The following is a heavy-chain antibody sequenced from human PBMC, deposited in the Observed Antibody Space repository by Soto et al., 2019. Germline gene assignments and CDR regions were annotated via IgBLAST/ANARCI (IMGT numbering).Heavy chain of an antibody. CDR3: GRGGFNSPNGMDV. J-gene: IGHJ6*02. Sequence: EVHLAESGGGLVQTGGTLRLSCAASGFTFSPYWMHWVRKAPGKGLLWVSRIHPDGRSTNYSDSVKSRFTISRDNAKNTLYRQMNRLRAEDTAVYYCGRGGFNSPNGMDVLGQGTTVIVSS. CDR2: IHPDGRST. D-gene: IGHD5-12*01. V-gene: IGHV3-74*01. CDR1: GFTFSPYW.